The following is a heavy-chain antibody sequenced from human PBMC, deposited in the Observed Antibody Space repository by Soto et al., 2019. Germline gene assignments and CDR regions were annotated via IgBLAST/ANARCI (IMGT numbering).Heavy chain of an antibody. CDR3: AKAGQQWLANPYYYGMDV. J-gene: IGHJ6*02. D-gene: IGHD6-19*01. CDR1: GFTFSSYA. V-gene: IGHV3-23*01. CDR2: ISGSGGST. Sequence: GGSLRLSCAASGFTFSSYAMSWVRQAPGKGLEWVSAISGSGGSTYYADSVKGRFTISRDNSKNTLYLQMNSLRAEDTAVYYCAKAGQQWLANPYYYGMDVWGQGTTVTVSS.